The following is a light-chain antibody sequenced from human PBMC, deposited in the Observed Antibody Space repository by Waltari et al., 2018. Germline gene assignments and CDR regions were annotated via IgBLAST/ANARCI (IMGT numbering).Light chain of an antibody. CDR1: SSDVGGHNY. Sequence: QSALTQPASVSGSPGQSITISCTGTSSDVGGHNYVPWYQQHPGKAPKLMIYDVSNRPSGVSNRFSGSKSGNTASLTISGLQAEDEADYYCASYISSSTLELFGGGTSLTVL. CDR2: DVS. V-gene: IGLV2-14*03. J-gene: IGLJ2*01. CDR3: ASYISSSTLEL.